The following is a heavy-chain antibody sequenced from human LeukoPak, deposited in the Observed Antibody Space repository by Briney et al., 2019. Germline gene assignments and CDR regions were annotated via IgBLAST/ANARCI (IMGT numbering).Heavy chain of an antibody. CDR3: ARESPRQQLAFDY. CDR2: IYYSGST. J-gene: IGHJ4*02. V-gene: IGHV4-61*01. CDR1: GGSISSGSYY. Sequence: PSETLSLTCTVSGGSISSGSYYWSWIRQPPGKGLEWIGYIYYSGSTNYNPSLKSRVTISVDTSKNQFSLKLSSVTAADTAVYYCARESPRQQLAFDYWGQGTLVTVSS. D-gene: IGHD6-13*01.